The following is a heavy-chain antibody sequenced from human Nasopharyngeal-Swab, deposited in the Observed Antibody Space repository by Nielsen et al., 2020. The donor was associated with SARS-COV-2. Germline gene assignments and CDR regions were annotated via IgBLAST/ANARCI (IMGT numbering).Heavy chain of an antibody. J-gene: IGHJ3*02. V-gene: IGHV3-21*01. Sequence: VRQAPGKGLEWVSSISSSSSYIYYADSVKGRFTISRDNAKNSLHLQMNSLRAEDTAVYYCARPSTDFWSGNGAFDIWGQGTMVTVSS. CDR2: ISSSSSYI. D-gene: IGHD3-3*01. CDR3: ARPSTDFWSGNGAFDI.